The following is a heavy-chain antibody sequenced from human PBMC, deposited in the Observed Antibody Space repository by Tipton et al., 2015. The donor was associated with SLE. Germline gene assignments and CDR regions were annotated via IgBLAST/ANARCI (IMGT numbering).Heavy chain of an antibody. CDR3: ARLRYSSSWLGWFDP. Sequence: TLSLTCTVSGGSISSGSYYWSWIRQPAGKGLEWIGHIYTSGSTNYNPSLKSRVTISVDTSKNQFSLKLSSVTAADTAVYYCARLRYSSSWLGWFDPWGQGTLVTVSS. J-gene: IGHJ5*02. D-gene: IGHD6-13*01. CDR1: GGSISSGSYY. V-gene: IGHV4-61*09. CDR2: IYTSGST.